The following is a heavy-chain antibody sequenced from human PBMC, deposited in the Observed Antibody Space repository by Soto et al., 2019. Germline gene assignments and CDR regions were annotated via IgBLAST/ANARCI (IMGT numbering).Heavy chain of an antibody. CDR1: GITFGSRA. J-gene: IGHJ5*02. CDR2: ITDNGGDT. V-gene: IGHV3-23*01. D-gene: IGHD5-18*01. CDR3: AKVMVKNWFDP. Sequence: GGSLRLSCVASGITFGSRAMSWVRQAPGEGLEWVSTITDNGGDTKSADSVRGRFTISRDNSKNTLYLQMSSLRAEDSAVYYCAKVMVKNWFDPWGQGTLVTVSS.